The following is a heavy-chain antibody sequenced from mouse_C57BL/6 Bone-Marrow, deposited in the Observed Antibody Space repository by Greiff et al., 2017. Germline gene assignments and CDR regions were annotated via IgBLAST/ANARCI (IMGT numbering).Heavy chain of an antibody. CDR3: ARGGSSYGYFDY. V-gene: IGHV1-18*01. J-gene: IGHJ2*01. CDR2: INPNNGGT. Sequence: EVQRVESGPELVKPGASVKIPCKASGYTFTDYNMDWVKQSHGKSLEWIGDINPNNGGTIYNQKFKGKATLTVDKSSSTAYMELRSLTSEDTAVYYCARGGSSYGYFDYWGQGTTLTVSS. CDR1: GYTFTDYN. D-gene: IGHD1-1*01.